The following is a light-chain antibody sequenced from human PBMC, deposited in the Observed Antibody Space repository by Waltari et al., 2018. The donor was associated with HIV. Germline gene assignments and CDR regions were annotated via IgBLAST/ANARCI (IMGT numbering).Light chain of an antibody. Sequence: DIQMTQSPSSLSTSIGDRVIITCRASQTISGYLNWYQVQQGKAPKLLIYAASNLQSGIPSRFSGSGSGTDFTLTISSLQPEDFATYYCQQSFSLPFSFGPGTKLEIK. V-gene: IGKV1-39*01. CDR1: QTISGY. J-gene: IGKJ2*03. CDR3: QQSFSLPFS. CDR2: AAS.